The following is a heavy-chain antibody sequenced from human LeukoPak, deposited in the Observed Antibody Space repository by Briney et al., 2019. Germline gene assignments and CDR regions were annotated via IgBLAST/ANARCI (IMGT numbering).Heavy chain of an antibody. CDR2: IMPLFNTA. CDR3: ARVDRYHYYLDV. CDR1: GGTFSSYS. Sequence: ASVKVSCKASGGTFSSYSITRVRQAPGQGLEWMGGIMPLFNTANYAQQFQGRVTITTDESTSTAYMELSSLRFEDTAMYYCARVDRYHYYLDVWGKGTTVTVSS. V-gene: IGHV1-69*05. J-gene: IGHJ6*03.